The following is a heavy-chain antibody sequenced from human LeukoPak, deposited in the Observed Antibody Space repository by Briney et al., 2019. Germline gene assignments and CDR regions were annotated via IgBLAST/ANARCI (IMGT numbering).Heavy chain of an antibody. CDR3: ARVGYSSSPFDY. CDR1: GGSFSGYY. V-gene: IGHV4-34*01. Sequence: SETLSLTCAVYGGSFSGYYWSWFRQPPGKGLEWIGEINHSGSTNFNPSLKSRVTISVDTSKNQFSLKLSSVTAADTAVYYCARVGYSSSPFDYWGQGTLVTVSS. J-gene: IGHJ4*02. CDR2: INHSGST. D-gene: IGHD6-6*01.